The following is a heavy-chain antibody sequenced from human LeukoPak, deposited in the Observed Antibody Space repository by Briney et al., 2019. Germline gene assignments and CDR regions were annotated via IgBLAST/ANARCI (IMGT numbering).Heavy chain of an antibody. Sequence: PGGSLRLSCAASGFTFSSYEMNWVRQAPGKGLGWVSYISSSGSTIYYADSVKGRFTISRDNAKNSLYLQMNSLRAEDTAVYYCARDTSRYDFWSGSYYYYGMDVWGQGTTVTVSS. CDR2: ISSSGSTI. D-gene: IGHD3-3*01. CDR3: ARDTSRYDFWSGSYYYYGMDV. CDR1: GFTFSSYE. J-gene: IGHJ6*02. V-gene: IGHV3-48*03.